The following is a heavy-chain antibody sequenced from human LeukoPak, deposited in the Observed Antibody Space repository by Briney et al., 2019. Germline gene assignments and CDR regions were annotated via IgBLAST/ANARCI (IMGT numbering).Heavy chain of an antibody. CDR1: GGSISSSSYY. CDR2: IYYSGST. CDR3: ARHEWQQLVKFDY. Sequence: SETLSLTCTVSGGSISSSSYYWGWIRQPPGKGLKWIGSIYYSGSTYYNPSLKNRVTISVDTPKNQFSLKLSSVTAADTAVYYCARHEWQQLVKFDYWGQGALVTVSS. D-gene: IGHD6-13*01. J-gene: IGHJ4*02. V-gene: IGHV4-39*01.